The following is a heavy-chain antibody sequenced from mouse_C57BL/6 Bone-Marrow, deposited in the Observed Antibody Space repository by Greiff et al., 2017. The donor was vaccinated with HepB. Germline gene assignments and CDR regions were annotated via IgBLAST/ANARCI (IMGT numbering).Heavy chain of an antibody. J-gene: IGHJ2*01. CDR1: GFTFSDAW. CDR3: TVGVNVGAYYFDY. CDR2: IRNKANNHAT. D-gene: IGHD1-1*02. Sequence: EVQLQESGGGLVQPGGSMKLSCDASGFTFSDAWMDWVRQSPEKGLEWVAEIRNKANNHATYYAESVKGRFTISRDDSKSSVYLQMNSLRAEDTGIYYCTVGVNVGAYYFDYWGQGTTLTVSS. V-gene: IGHV6-6*01.